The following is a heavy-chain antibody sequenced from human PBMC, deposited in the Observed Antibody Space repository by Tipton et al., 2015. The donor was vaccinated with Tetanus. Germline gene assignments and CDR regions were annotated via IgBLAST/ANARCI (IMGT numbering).Heavy chain of an antibody. J-gene: IGHJ4*02. CDR1: GYTFTSYD. D-gene: IGHD3-22*01. Sequence: QSGAEVKKPGASVKVSCKASGYTFTSYDINWVRQASGQGLEWMGWMNPNSGNAGSAQKFQGRVTMTRDTSINTAYMELTSLTSEDTAVYYCARYPDYYDSSGYYYSFLADWGQGTLVTVSS. CDR2: MNPNSGNA. CDR3: ARYPDYYDSSGYYYSFLAD. V-gene: IGHV1-8*01.